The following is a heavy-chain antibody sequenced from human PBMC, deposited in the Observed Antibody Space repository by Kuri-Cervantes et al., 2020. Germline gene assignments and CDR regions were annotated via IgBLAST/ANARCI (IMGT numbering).Heavy chain of an antibody. CDR2: IKQDGSEK. D-gene: IGHD3-22*01. CDR3: ARPSYYDSSGYDRPDY. J-gene: IGHJ4*02. Sequence: ETLSLTCAASGFTFSSYWMSWVRQAPGKGLEWVANIKQDGSEKYYVDSVKGRFTISRDNAKNSLYLQMNSLRAEDTAVYYCARPSYYDSSGYDRPDYWGQGTLVTVSS. CDR1: GFTFSSYW. V-gene: IGHV3-7*01.